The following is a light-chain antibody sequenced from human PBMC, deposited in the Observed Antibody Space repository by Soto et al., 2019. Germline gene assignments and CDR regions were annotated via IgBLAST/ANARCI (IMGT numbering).Light chain of an antibody. CDR3: QQFNNYPIT. V-gene: IGKV1D-13*01. CDR1: QGISSA. Sequence: AIQLTQSPSSLSASVVDRVTITCRASQGISSALAWYQQKPGKAPKLLIYDASSLESRVPSRFSGSGSGTDFTLTISSLQPEDFATYYCQQFNNYPITFGQGTRLEIK. J-gene: IGKJ5*01. CDR2: DAS.